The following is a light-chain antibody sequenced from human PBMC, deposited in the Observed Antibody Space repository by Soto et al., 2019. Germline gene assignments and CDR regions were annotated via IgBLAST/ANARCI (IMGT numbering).Light chain of an antibody. J-gene: IGLJ1*01. CDR2: EVT. Sequence: QSALTQPPSASGSPGQPVTISCTGTSSDVGGYNYVSWYQQHPGKAPRLMMYEVTKRPSGVPDRFSGSKSGNTASLTVSGLQAEDEADYYCSSYASSNNYVFGTGTKRTVL. V-gene: IGLV2-8*01. CDR1: SSDVGGYNY. CDR3: SSYASSNNYV.